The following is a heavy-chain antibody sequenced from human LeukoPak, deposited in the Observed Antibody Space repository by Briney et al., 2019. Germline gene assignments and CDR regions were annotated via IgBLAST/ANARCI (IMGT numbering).Heavy chain of an antibody. CDR3: AKDGSINCGGDCYDFDY. D-gene: IGHD2-21*01. CDR1: GFTFSSYG. Sequence: PGGSLRLSCAASGFTFSSYGMHWVRQAPGRGLEWVAFIQYDGSNKYYADSVKGRFTISRDNSKNTLYLQMNSLRAEDTAVYYCAKDGSINCGGDCYDFDYWGQGTLVTVSS. J-gene: IGHJ4*02. V-gene: IGHV3-30*02. CDR2: IQYDGSNK.